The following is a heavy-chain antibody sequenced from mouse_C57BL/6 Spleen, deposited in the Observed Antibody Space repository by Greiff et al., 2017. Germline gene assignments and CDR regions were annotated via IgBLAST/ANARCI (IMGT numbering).Heavy chain of an antibody. Sequence: EVQLQQSGGGLVKPGGSLKLSCAASGFTFSSYTMSWVRQTPEKRLEWVATISGGGGNTYYPDSVKGRFTISRDNAKNTLYLQMSSLRSEDTALYYCAKSTMVTKAWFAYWGQGTLVTVSA. J-gene: IGHJ3*01. V-gene: IGHV5-9*01. CDR1: GFTFSSYT. CDR3: AKSTMVTKAWFAY. D-gene: IGHD2-2*01. CDR2: ISGGGGNT.